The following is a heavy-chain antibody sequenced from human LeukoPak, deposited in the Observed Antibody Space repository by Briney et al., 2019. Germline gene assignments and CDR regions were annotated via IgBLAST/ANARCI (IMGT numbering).Heavy chain of an antibody. CDR2: IYYTGIT. D-gene: IGHD3-22*01. V-gene: IGHV4-59*08. Sequence: SETLSLTCIVSGGSISGYFWSWIRQPPGKGLEYMGYIYYTGITDYNPSFKSRITISVDTSKNQFSLKLSSVTAADTAVYYCARHYYDTSGYYYFDYWGQGTLVTASS. CDR3: ARHYYDTSGYYYFDY. J-gene: IGHJ4*02. CDR1: GGSISGYF.